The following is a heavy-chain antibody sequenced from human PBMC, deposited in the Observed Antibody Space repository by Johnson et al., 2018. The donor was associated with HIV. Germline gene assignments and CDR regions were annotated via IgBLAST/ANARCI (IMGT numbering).Heavy chain of an antibody. CDR3: AKDLSQWLIPEAFDI. D-gene: IGHD6-19*01. V-gene: IGHV3-NL1*01. CDR1: GYTFSSYA. CDR2: IYSGGST. Sequence: QVQLVESGGGLVQPGGSLRLSCAASGYTFSSYAMHWVRQAPGKGLEWVAVIYSGGSTYYADSVTGRFTIPRDNSKNTLYWQMNSLRAEDTAVYYSAKDLSQWLIPEAFDIWGQGTMVTVSS. J-gene: IGHJ3*02.